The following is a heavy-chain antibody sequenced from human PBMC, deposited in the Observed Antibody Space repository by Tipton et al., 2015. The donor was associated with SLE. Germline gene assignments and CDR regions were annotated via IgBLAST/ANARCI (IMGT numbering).Heavy chain of an antibody. CDR1: GGSISSSSYY. CDR3: ASQEENYDSSGIYFDY. D-gene: IGHD3-22*01. CDR2: IYYSGST. Sequence: GLVKPSETLSLTCTVSGGSISSSSYYWGWIRQPPGKGLEWIGSIYYSGSTYYNPSLKSRVTISVDTSKNQFSLKLSSVTAADTAVYYCASQEENYDSSGIYFDYWGQGTLVTVSS. J-gene: IGHJ4*02. V-gene: IGHV4-39*07.